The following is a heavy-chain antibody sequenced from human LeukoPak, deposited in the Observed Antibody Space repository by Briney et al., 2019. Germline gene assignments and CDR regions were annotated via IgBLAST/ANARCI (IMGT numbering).Heavy chain of an antibody. D-gene: IGHD3-22*01. CDR1: GYTFSDFS. CDR3: VRLRRNNDRSGYYYYDY. J-gene: IGHJ4*02. CDR2: ISVRSNYR. Sequence: GGSLRLSCAASGYTFSDFSVNWVRQAPGKGLEWVSSISVRSNYRHYADSVRGRFTISRDDARNSLFLQMNSLRAEDTAVYFCVRLRRNNDRSGYYYYDYWGQGTLVTVSS. V-gene: IGHV3-21*01.